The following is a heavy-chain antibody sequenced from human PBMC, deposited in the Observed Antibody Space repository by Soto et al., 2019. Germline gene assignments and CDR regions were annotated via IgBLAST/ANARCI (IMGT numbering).Heavy chain of an antibody. CDR1: GFAFTTYG. V-gene: IGHV3-30*18. CDR2: ISYDGSTK. J-gene: IGHJ2*01. Sequence: GGSLRLSCAASGFAFTTYGMHWVRQAPGKGLEWVAVISYDGSTKYYGDSVKGRFTISRDNSNNTLFLQVNNLRDDDTAVYYCAKVGLAAQRNWYFDLWGLGTLVTVSS. CDR3: AKVGLAAQRNWYFDL. D-gene: IGHD6-13*01.